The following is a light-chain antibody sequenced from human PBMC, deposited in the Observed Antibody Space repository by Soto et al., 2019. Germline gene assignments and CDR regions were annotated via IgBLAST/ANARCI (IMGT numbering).Light chain of an antibody. CDR3: CSHSASYTLV. CDR2: DVT. V-gene: IGLV2-11*01. Sequence: QSALAQPRSVSGSPGQSVTISCTGTSSDVGGYNCVSWYQQHPGKAPQLIIYDVTQRPSGVPDRFSGSKSGNTASLSISGLQAEDEADYYCCSHSASYTLVFGTGTKVTVL. J-gene: IGLJ1*01. CDR1: SSDVGGYNC.